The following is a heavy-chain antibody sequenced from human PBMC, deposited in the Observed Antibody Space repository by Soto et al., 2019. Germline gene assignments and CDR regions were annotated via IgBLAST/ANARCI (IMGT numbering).Heavy chain of an antibody. CDR1: GFTFSSYS. V-gene: IGHV3-48*02. J-gene: IGHJ1*01. Sequence: GGSLRLSSAASGFTFSSYSMNWVRQAPGKGLEWVSYISSSSSTIYYADSVKGRFTISRDNAKNSLYLQMNSLRDEDTAVYYCARYPDYYDSSGYYPEYFQHWGQGTLVTVSS. D-gene: IGHD3-22*01. CDR2: ISSSSSTI. CDR3: ARYPDYYDSSGYYPEYFQH.